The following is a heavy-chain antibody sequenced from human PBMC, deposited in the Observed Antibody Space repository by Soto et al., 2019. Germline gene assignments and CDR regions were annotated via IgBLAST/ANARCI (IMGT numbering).Heavy chain of an antibody. CDR2: INHSGGT. V-gene: IGHV4-34*01. Sequence: SDTLSLTCAVSGGSFSAYYWSWIRQPPGKGLEWIGEINHSGGTSYNPSLKSRVTISVDTSKSQFSLKLNSVTAADRAVYYCARGSAAMFYSTSFHEYCGQRTPVTVSS. D-gene: IGHD5-18*01. J-gene: IGHJ4*02. CDR1: GGSFSAYY. CDR3: ARGSAAMFYSTSFHEY.